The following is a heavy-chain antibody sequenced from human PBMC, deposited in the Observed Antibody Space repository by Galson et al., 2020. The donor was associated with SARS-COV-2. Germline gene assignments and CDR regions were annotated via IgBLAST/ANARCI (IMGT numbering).Heavy chain of an antibody. Sequence: GESLKISCAASGFTFSSYAMHWVRQAPGKGLEWVAVISYDGSNKYYADSVKGRFTISRDNSKNTLYLQMNSLRAEDTAVYYCAGELADAFDIWGQGTMVTVSS. CDR2: ISYDGSNK. V-gene: IGHV3-30*04. D-gene: IGHD6-13*01. CDR1: GFTFSSYA. J-gene: IGHJ3*02. CDR3: AGELADAFDI.